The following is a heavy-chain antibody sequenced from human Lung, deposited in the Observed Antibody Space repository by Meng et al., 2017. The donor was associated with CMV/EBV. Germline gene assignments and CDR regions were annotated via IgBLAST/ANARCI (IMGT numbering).Heavy chain of an antibody. Sequence: GESLKISCAASGFTFRSHAIHWVRQAPGKGLEWVAFISYDESNKYYPDSVKGRFTISRDNSKYTLYLQMNSLRPEDTAIYYCARGGMGHEYHFDYWGQGTXVTVSS. J-gene: IGHJ4*02. CDR1: GFTFRSHA. V-gene: IGHV3-30-3*01. D-gene: IGHD2-2*01. CDR2: ISYDESNK. CDR3: ARGGMGHEYHFDY.